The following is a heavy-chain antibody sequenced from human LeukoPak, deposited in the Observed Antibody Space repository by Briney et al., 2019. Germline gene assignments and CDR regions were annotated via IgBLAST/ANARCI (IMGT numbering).Heavy chain of an antibody. J-gene: IGHJ4*02. CDR2: IYYSGST. V-gene: IGHV4-39*01. CDR3: ARHHIAAAGRSSFDY. Sequence: SETLSLTCTVSGGSISSSSYYWGWIRQPPGKGLEWIVSIYYSGSTYYNPSLKSRFTISVYTSKNQFSLNLSSVTAADTAVYSCARHHIAAAGRSSFDYWGQGALVTVSS. CDR1: GGSISSSSYY. D-gene: IGHD6-13*01.